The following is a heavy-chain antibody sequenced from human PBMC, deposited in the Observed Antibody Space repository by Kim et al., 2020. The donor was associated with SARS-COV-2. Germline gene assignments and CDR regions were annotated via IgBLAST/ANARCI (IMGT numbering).Heavy chain of an antibody. CDR3: ASSLLLTMIVVVPTLFDY. D-gene: IGHD3-22*01. V-gene: IGHV4-39*01. Sequence: SETLSLTCTVSGGSISSSSYYWGWIRQPPGKGLEWIGSIYYSGSTYYNPSLKSRVTISVDTSKNQFSLKLSSVTAADTAVYYCASSLLLTMIVVVPTLFDYWGQGTLVTVSS. CDR1: GGSISSSSYY. J-gene: IGHJ4*02. CDR2: IYYSGST.